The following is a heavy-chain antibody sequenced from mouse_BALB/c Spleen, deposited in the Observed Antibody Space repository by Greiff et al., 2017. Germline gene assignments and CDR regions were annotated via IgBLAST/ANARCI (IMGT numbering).Heavy chain of an antibody. CDR3: ARSMRRAGYYYAMDY. CDR1: GFTFSSFG. CDR2: ISSGSSTI. V-gene: IGHV5-17*02. Sequence: EVHLVESGGGLVQPGGSRKLSCAASGFTFSSFGMHWVRQAPEKGLEWVAYISSGSSTIYYADTVKGRFTISRDNPKNTLFLQMTSLRSEDTAMYYCARSMRRAGYYYAMDYWGQGTSVTVSS. J-gene: IGHJ4*01.